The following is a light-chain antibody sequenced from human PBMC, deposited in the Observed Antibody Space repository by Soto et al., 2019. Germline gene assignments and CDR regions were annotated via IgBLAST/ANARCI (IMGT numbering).Light chain of an antibody. CDR3: QLRDT. CDR2: GAS. J-gene: IGKJ2*01. Sequence: EIVMTQSPATLSVSPGERATLSCRASQSVSSNLAWYQQKPGQAPRLLIYGASTRATGIPARFSGSGSGTEFTLTISSRQSEDFAVYYCQLRDTFGQGTKLEIK. CDR1: QSVSSN. V-gene: IGKV3-15*01.